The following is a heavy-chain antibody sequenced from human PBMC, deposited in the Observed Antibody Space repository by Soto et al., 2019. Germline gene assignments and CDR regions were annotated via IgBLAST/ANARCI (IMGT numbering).Heavy chain of an antibody. CDR2: IIGSGGST. CDR3: AKAKYSSSSLNYYYYGMDV. CDR1: GFTFSSYA. D-gene: IGHD6-6*01. Sequence: GGSLRLSCAASGFTFSSYAMSWVRQAPGKGLEWVSAIIGSGGSTYYADSVKGRFTISRDNSKNTLYLQMNSLRAEDTAVYYCAKAKYSSSSLNYYYYGMDVWGQGTTVTVSS. V-gene: IGHV3-23*01. J-gene: IGHJ6*02.